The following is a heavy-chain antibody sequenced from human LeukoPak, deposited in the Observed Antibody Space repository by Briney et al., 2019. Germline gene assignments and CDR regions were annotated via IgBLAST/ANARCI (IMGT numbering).Heavy chain of an antibody. CDR2: ISSSGNYI. CDR1: GFTFTSYS. Sequence: GGSLRLSCAASGFTFTSYSMNWVRQAPGKGLEWVSSISSSGNYIYYADSVKGRFTTSGDNARNLLYLQMNSLRAEDTAVFYCARGGRGTIIMIVVAALDYWGQGTLVTVSS. D-gene: IGHD3-22*01. J-gene: IGHJ4*02. V-gene: IGHV3-21*01. CDR3: ARGGRGTIIMIVVAALDY.